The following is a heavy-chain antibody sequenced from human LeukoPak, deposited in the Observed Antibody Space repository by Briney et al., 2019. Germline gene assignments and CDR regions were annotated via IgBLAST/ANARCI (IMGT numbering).Heavy chain of an antibody. J-gene: IGHJ4*02. Sequence: ASVKVSCKASGYTFTDYYMHWVRQARGQGLEWMGWIYPNNGGTYSTQKFQGWVTMTRDTSISTAYMELSRLTSDDTAVYYCARANPLHCSSTSCLFDYWGQGSLVTVSS. CDR3: ARANPLHCSSTSCLFDY. CDR2: IYPNNGGT. D-gene: IGHD2-2*01. CDR1: GYTFTDYY. V-gene: IGHV1-2*04.